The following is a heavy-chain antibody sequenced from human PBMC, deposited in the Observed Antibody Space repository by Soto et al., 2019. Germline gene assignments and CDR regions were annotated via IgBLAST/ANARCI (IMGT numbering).Heavy chain of an antibody. Sequence: PGESLRPACAVSGFTFGMYAVSWVRQAAGEVLEWVSGISASGDTTYYADSVKGRFTISRDNSKNTLYLQMNSLRADDTALYYCAKGHHWQRTPIRFDYWGQGALVTVSS. CDR2: ISASGDTT. V-gene: IGHV3-23*01. D-gene: IGHD1-1*01. J-gene: IGHJ4*02. CDR1: GFTFGMYA. CDR3: AKGHHWQRTPIRFDY.